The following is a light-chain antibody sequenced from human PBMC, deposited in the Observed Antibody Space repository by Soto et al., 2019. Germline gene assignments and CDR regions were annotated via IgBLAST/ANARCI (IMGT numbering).Light chain of an antibody. V-gene: IGKV1-27*01. J-gene: IGKJ1*01. CDR3: QNFDSTPLT. Sequence: DIQMTQSPSSLSASVGDRVTITCRASQGISNYFAWYQQKPGKVPKLLIYEAANLQSGVPSRFRGSGSGTEFTLTISSLQPEDVATYYCQNFDSTPLTFGQGTKVEIK. CDR1: QGISNY. CDR2: EAA.